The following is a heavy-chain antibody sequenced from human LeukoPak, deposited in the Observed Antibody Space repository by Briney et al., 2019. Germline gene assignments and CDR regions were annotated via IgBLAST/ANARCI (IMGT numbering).Heavy chain of an antibody. D-gene: IGHD2-15*01. Sequence: GGSLRLSCVGSGFTFSNAWMSWVRQAPGKGLEGVGRIKSKSDGRTIDYAAPVKGRFTISRDDSRNTLYLQMNSLKTEDPAVYYCTTRRQDGWWGQGTLVTVS. CDR1: GFTFSNAW. CDR2: IKSKSDGRTI. V-gene: IGHV3-15*01. J-gene: IGHJ4*02. CDR3: TTRRQDGW.